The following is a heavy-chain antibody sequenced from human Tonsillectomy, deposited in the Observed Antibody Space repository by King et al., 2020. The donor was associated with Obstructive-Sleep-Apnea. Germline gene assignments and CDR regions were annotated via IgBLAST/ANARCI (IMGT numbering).Heavy chain of an antibody. CDR1: GFTFTSYA. CDR3: ARVQRYSSSWYVSGMDV. J-gene: IGHJ6*02. Sequence: VQLVESGGGVVQPGRSLRLSCAASGFTFTSYAMDWVRQAPGKGLEWVAVISYDGSNKYYPDSVKGRFTISRDNSKNTRYLQMNSLRAEDTAVYYCARVQRYSSSWYVSGMDVWGQGTTVTVSS. CDR2: ISYDGSNK. D-gene: IGHD6-13*01. V-gene: IGHV3-30-3*01.